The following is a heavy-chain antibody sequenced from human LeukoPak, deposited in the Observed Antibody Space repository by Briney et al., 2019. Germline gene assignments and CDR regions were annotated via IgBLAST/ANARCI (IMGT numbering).Heavy chain of an antibody. Sequence: GESLRLSCAASGFTLSNYCMNWVRQAPGRGLEWVSSISSSSSYIYYADSVKGRFTISRDNAKNSLYLQMNSMRDEDTAVYYCARAPGDYYYYYYAMDVWGQGTTVTVSS. V-gene: IGHV3-21*01. CDR1: GFTLSNYC. J-gene: IGHJ6*02. CDR3: ARAPGDYYYYYYAMDV. D-gene: IGHD4-17*01. CDR2: ISSSSSYI.